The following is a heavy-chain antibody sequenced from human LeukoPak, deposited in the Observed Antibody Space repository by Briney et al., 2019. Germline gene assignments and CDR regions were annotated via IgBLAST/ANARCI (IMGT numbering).Heavy chain of an antibody. CDR2: IYHSGST. J-gene: IGHJ4*02. V-gene: IGHV4-30-2*01. Sequence: SETLSLTCTVSGGSISSGGYYWSWIRQPPGKGLEWIGYIYHSGSTYYNPSLKSRVTISVDTSKNQFSLKLSSVTAADTAVYYCASRQYCTNGVCYDPPHSWGQGTLVTVSS. CDR1: GGSISSGGYY. D-gene: IGHD2-8*01. CDR3: ASRQYCTNGVCYDPPHS.